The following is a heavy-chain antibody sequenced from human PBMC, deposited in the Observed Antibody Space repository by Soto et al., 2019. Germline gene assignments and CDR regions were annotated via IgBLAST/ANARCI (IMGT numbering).Heavy chain of an antibody. CDR2: IKQDGSEK. Sequence: EVQLVESVGGLVQPGGSLRLSCAASGFTFSSYWMSWVRQAPGKGLEWVANIKQDGSEKYYVDSVKGRFTISRDNAKNSLYLQMNSLRAEDTAVYYCARGGYSYGLYYFDYWGQGTLVTVSS. CDR3: ARGGYSYGLYYFDY. J-gene: IGHJ4*02. D-gene: IGHD5-18*01. V-gene: IGHV3-7*03. CDR1: GFTFSSYW.